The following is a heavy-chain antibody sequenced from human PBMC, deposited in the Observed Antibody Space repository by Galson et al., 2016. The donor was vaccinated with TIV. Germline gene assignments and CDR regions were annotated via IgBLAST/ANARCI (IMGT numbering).Heavy chain of an antibody. CDR3: ARELWGGLDYDTHYFET. CDR2: ISYLGSNK. D-gene: IGHD3-22*01. V-gene: IGHV3-30*04. Sequence: SLRLSCAASGFTFSSHVMYWVRQAPGKGLEWVALISYLGSNKNYADSVNGRYADSVEGRFTISRDNSKDILYLQMNSLTVEDTAVYYCARELWGGLDYDTHYFETWGQGTLVTVSS. CDR1: GFTFSSHV. J-gene: IGHJ4*02.